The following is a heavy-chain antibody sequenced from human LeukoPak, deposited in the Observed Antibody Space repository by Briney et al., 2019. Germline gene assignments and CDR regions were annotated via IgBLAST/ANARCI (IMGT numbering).Heavy chain of an antibody. V-gene: IGHV3-7*03. CDR3: ARGGGLDV. J-gene: IGHJ6*02. Sequence: GGSLRLSCAASGFTFSSYWMNWVRQAPGKGLEWVANIEQDGSEKYYVDSVKGRFTISRDNAKNSLYLQMSNLRAEDTAVYFCARGGGLDVWGQGATVTVSS. D-gene: IGHD3-16*01. CDR2: IEQDGSEK. CDR1: GFTFSSYW.